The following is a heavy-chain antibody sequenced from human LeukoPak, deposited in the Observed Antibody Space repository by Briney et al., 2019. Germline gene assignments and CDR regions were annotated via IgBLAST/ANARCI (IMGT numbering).Heavy chain of an antibody. CDR1: GFTFSNYG. D-gene: IGHD5-18*01. CDR2: IWYDGSNK. CDR3: AREVLVYTAMVGFDP. J-gene: IGHJ5*02. V-gene: IGHV3-33*01. Sequence: GRSLRLSCAASGFTFSNYGMHWVREAPGKGLEWVAVIWYDGSNKYYADSVKGGYTISRDNTKNTLYLQMNRLRGEDTAVYYCAREVLVYTAMVGFDPWGEGALVTVSS.